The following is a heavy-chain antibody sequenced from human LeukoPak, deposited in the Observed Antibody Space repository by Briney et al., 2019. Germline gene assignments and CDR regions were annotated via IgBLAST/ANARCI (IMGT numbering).Heavy chain of an antibody. Sequence: PGGSLRLSCAASGFTFSSYSMNWVRQAPGKGLEWVSSISSSSSYIYYADSVKGRFTISRDNAKNSLYLQMNSLRAEDTAVYYCARVGVVVVAAVDYWGQGTLVTVSS. D-gene: IGHD2-15*01. CDR3: ARVGVVVVAAVDY. V-gene: IGHV3-21*01. J-gene: IGHJ4*02. CDR1: GFTFSSYS. CDR2: ISSSSSYI.